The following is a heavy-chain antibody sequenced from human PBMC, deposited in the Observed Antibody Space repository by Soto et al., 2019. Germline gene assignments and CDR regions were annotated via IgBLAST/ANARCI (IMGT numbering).Heavy chain of an antibody. V-gene: IGHV3-30*18. CDR3: ANDQGAAAGTFGY. J-gene: IGHJ4*02. Sequence: GGSLRLSCAASGFTFSGYGMHWVRQAPGKGLEWVAVISYDGSNKYYADSVKGRFTISRDNSKNTLYLQMNSLRAEDTAVYYCANDQGAAAGTFGYWGQGTLVTVSS. CDR1: GFTFSGYG. CDR2: ISYDGSNK. D-gene: IGHD6-13*01.